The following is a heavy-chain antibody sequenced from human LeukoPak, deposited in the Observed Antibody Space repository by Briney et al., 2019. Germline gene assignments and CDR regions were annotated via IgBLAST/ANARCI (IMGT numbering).Heavy chain of an antibody. Sequence: PGGSLRLSCAASGFTFSSHGMHWVRQAPGKGLEWVAVISSDGSDKYYADSVKGRFTISRDNSKNTMYLQMNSLRDEDTAVYYCARAVSTVTGGMDVWGQGTTVTVSS. D-gene: IGHD4-17*01. V-gene: IGHV3-30*03. CDR2: ISSDGSDK. CDR1: GFTFSSHG. CDR3: ARAVSTVTGGMDV. J-gene: IGHJ6*02.